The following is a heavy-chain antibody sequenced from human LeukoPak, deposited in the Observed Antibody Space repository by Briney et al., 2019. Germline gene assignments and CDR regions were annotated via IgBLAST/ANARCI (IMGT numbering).Heavy chain of an antibody. CDR1: GGTFSSYA. Sequence: GSSVKLSCKASGGTFSSYAISWVRQAPGQGVEWMGGIIPIFGTANYAQKFQGRVTITADESTSTAYMELSSLRSEDTAVYYCARNRITMVRGAFDYWGQGTLVTVSS. V-gene: IGHV1-69*01. J-gene: IGHJ4*02. CDR2: IIPIFGTA. CDR3: ARNRITMVRGAFDY. D-gene: IGHD3-10*01.